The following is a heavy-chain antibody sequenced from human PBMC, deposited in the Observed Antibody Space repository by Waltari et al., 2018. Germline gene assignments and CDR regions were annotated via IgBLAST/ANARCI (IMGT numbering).Heavy chain of an antibody. CDR1: GYSFSDHY. Sequence: QVQLVQSGAEVMKPGASVKVSCKTSGYSFSDHYLHGVRQAPGQGLDWMGWIKPDSGVTYDAQEFQGRVTLTGDMSISTVYMDFSSLTSDDTAIYYGVRDFDWGPDYWGQGTLVTVSS. CDR3: VRDFDWGPDY. CDR2: IKPDSGVT. J-gene: IGHJ4*02. V-gene: IGHV1-2*02. D-gene: IGHD3-9*01.